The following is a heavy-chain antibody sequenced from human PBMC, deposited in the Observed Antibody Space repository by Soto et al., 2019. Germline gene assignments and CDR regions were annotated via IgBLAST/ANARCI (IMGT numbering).Heavy chain of an antibody. CDR1: GGSFTGYF. V-gene: IGHV4-34*02. Sequence: QVQLQQWGAGLLKPSETLSLTCAVSGGSFTGYFWNWIRQTPGKGLEWIGEINQSGSTTYNPSLKSRVTISVDMSKNQFSRGLNSVTAADTAVYYCARGNFWSGYDPSYYYYMDVWGKGTAVTVSS. J-gene: IGHJ6*03. CDR2: INQSGST. D-gene: IGHD3-3*01. CDR3: ARGNFWSGYDPSYYYYMDV.